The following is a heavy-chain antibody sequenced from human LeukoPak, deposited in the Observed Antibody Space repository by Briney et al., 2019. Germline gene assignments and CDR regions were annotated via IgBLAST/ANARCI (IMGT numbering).Heavy chain of an antibody. J-gene: IGHJ4*02. CDR2: IYYSGST. Sequence: SETLSLTCTVSGGSVSSGSYYWSWIRQHPGKGLEWIGYIYYSGSTNYNPSLKSRVTMSVDTSKNQFSLNLTSVTAADTAVYYCARGTPTQNDYWGQGTLVTVSS. CDR1: GGSVSSGSYY. CDR3: ARGTPTQNDY. V-gene: IGHV4-61*01. D-gene: IGHD1-1*01.